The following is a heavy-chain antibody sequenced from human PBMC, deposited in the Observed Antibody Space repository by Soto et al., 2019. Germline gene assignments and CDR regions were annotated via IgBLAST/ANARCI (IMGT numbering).Heavy chain of an antibody. CDR1: GFTFSTCA. Sequence: LRLSCAASGFTFSTCAMNWVRQAPGNGLEWVSAISGSGGSIHYADSVKGRFTISRDNSKNTLYLQMNSLRDEDTAVYHCVKGYWKGDVWGQGTTVTVSS. CDR3: VKGYWKGDV. J-gene: IGHJ6*02. CDR2: ISGSGGSI. V-gene: IGHV3-23*01. D-gene: IGHD1-1*01.